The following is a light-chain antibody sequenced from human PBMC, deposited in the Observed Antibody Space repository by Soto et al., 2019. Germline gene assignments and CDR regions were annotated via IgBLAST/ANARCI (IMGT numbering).Light chain of an antibody. V-gene: IGKV1-9*01. CDR1: QGISNY. J-gene: IGKJ1*01. Sequence: DIQLTQSPSFLPASVGDRVTITCRASQGISNYLAWYQQKPGKAPNLLIYSASTLRTGVPSRFSGSGSGTDFTLTISGLQPEDFATYYCQQLTSSPPWTFGQGTKVEIK. CDR2: SAS. CDR3: QQLTSSPPWT.